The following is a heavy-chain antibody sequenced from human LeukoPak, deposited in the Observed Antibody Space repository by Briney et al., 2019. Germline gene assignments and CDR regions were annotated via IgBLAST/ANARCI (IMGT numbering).Heavy chain of an antibody. D-gene: IGHD2-2*01. V-gene: IGHV1-46*01. CDR2: INPSVGST. CDR3: ARRVGKPQILDY. CDR1: GYTFTSYY. Sequence: GASVKVSCKASGYTFTSYYMHWVRQAPGQGLEWMGIINPSVGSTSCAQKFQGRVSMTRDMSTSTVYMELSSLRSEDTAVYYCARRVGKPQILDYWGQGTLVTVSS. J-gene: IGHJ4*02.